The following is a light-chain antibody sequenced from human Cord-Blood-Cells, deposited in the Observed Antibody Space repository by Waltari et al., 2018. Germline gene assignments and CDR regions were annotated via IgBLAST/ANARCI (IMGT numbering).Light chain of an antibody. CDR3: QAWDSSTVV. Sequence: SYALTQPPSVSVSPGQTARITCSGDNLGDKYACWYQQKPGQSPVLVIYQDSKRPSGIPERFSGSNSGNTATLTISGTQAMDEADYYCQAWDSSTVVFGGGTKLTVL. J-gene: IGLJ2*01. CDR1: NLGDKY. V-gene: IGLV3-1*01. CDR2: QDS.